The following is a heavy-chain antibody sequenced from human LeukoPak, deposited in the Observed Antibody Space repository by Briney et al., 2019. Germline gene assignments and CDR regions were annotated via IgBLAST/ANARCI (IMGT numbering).Heavy chain of an antibody. CDR1: GFTFSSYA. V-gene: IGHV3-23*01. D-gene: IGHD2-15*01. CDR3: AKAGLYCSGGSCYDWFDP. Sequence: GGSLRLSCAASGFTFSSYAMSWVRQAPGKGLEWVSAISGSGGSTYYADSVKGRFTISRDNSKNTLYLPMNSLRDEDTAVYYCAKAGLYCSGGSCYDWFDPWGQGTLVTVSS. J-gene: IGHJ5*02. CDR2: ISGSGGST.